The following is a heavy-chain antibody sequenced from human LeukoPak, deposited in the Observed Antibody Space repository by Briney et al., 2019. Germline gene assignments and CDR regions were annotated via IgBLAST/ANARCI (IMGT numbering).Heavy chain of an antibody. CDR2: IWYDGSNK. CDR3: AGGIVATIYNY. CDR1: GFTFSSYG. V-gene: IGHV3-33*01. J-gene: IGHJ4*02. D-gene: IGHD5-12*01. Sequence: QPGRSLRLSCAASGFTFSSYGMHWVRQAPGKGLEWVAVIWYDGSNKYYADSVKGRFTISRDNSKNTLYLQMNSLRAEDTAVYYCAGGIVATIYNYWGQGTLVTVSS.